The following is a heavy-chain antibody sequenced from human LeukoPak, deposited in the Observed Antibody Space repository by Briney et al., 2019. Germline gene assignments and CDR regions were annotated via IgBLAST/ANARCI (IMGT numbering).Heavy chain of an antibody. Sequence: ASVNVSCKASVYTFTSYCISWLRQATGQGLKWMGWISAYNGNTNYAQKLQGRVTMTTATSTSTASMELRSLRSDDTAVYYCARHRQMSLGWAPAYWGPGTLVTVSS. CDR2: ISAYNGNT. J-gene: IGHJ4*02. CDR3: ARHRQMSLGWAPAY. D-gene: IGHD6-19*01. V-gene: IGHV1-18*01. CDR1: VYTFTSYC.